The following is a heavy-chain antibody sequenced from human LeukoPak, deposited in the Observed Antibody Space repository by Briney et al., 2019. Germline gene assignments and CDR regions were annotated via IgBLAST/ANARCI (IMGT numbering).Heavy chain of an antibody. D-gene: IGHD2-15*01. CDR1: GGTFSSYA. Sequence: SVKVSCKASGGTFSSYAVSWVRQAPGQGLEWMGGIIPIFGTANYAQKFQGRVTITADKSTSTAYMELSSLRSEDTAVYYCARALVVVAASLNAFDIWGQGTMVTVSS. CDR2: IIPIFGTA. V-gene: IGHV1-69*06. CDR3: ARALVVVAASLNAFDI. J-gene: IGHJ3*02.